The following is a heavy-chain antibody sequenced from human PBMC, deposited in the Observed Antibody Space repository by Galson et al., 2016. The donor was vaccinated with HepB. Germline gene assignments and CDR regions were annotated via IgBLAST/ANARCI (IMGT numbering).Heavy chain of an antibody. CDR1: GFTFSSSD. J-gene: IGHJ6*03. V-gene: IGHV3-21*06. CDR3: ARTLPYSRQRNGYMDV. Sequence: SLRLSCAASGFTFSSSDMNWVRQAPGKGLEWVSSIGPSDTFKYYAASVRGRFTISRDPAKNSLLLQMNSLRAEDSAVYYCARTLPYSRQRNGYMDVWGKGTTVTVSS. D-gene: IGHD6-13*01. CDR2: IGPSDTFK.